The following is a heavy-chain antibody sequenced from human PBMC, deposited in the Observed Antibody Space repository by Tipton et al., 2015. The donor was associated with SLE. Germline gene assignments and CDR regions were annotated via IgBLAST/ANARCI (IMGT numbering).Heavy chain of an antibody. Sequence: TLSLTCAVYGGSFSGYYWSWIRQPPGKGLEWIGEINHSGSTNYNPSLKSRVTISVGTSKNQFSLKLSSVTAADTAVYYCARGGGSYYYYYYGMDVWGQGTTVTVSS. CDR1: GGSFSGYY. CDR2: INHSGST. J-gene: IGHJ6*02. D-gene: IGHD1-26*01. CDR3: ARGGGSYYYYYYGMDV. V-gene: IGHV4-34*01.